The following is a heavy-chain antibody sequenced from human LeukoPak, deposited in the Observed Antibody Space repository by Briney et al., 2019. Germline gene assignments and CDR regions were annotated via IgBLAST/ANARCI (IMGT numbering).Heavy chain of an antibody. Sequence: ASVKVSCKASGYTFSDYYMHWVRQAPGQGLEWMGWIIPNSGGTNYAQQFQGRVTMTRDASISTAYMELSRLTSDDTAVYYCARLADCSSSSCRSFDYWGQGTLVTVSS. J-gene: IGHJ4*02. D-gene: IGHD2-2*01. CDR2: IIPNSGGT. CDR1: GYTFSDYY. CDR3: ARLADCSSSSCRSFDY. V-gene: IGHV1-2*02.